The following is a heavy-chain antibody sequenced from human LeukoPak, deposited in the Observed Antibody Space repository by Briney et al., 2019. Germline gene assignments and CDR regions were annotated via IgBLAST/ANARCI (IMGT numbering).Heavy chain of an antibody. CDR1: GFTFSDYA. CDR3: ARSVPDYTRFDY. Sequence: PPGGSLRLSCVASGFTFSDYAMNWVRQAPGKGLEWVSTFKTKYSQVYYAESVRARFTISTDNSEKTVYLQMNSLRAEDTALYYCARSVPDYTRFDYWGQGALVTVSS. V-gene: IGHV3-23*05. J-gene: IGHJ4*02. D-gene: IGHD4-11*01. CDR2: FKTKYSQV.